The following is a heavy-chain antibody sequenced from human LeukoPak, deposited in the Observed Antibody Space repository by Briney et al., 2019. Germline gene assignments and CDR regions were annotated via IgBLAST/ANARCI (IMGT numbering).Heavy chain of an antibody. J-gene: IGHJ6*02. CDR2: INSDGSST. D-gene: IGHD3-22*01. V-gene: IGHV3-74*01. CDR3: ARSHYYDSSGYFSYYYGLDV. CDR1: GFTFSSYW. Sequence: PGGSLRLSCAASGFTFSSYWMHWVRQAPGKGLLWVSRINSDGSSTWHADSVKGRFTISRDNAKNTLYLQMNSLRTEDTAVYYCARSHYYDSSGYFSYYYGLDVWGQGTTVTVSS.